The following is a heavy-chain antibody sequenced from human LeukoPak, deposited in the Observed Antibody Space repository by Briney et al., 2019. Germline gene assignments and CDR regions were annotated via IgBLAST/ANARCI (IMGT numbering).Heavy chain of an antibody. Sequence: LSLTCTVSGGSISSYYWSWVRQAPGKGLEWVSGISWNSGSIGYADSVKGRFTISRDNAKNSLYLQMNSLRAEDTALYYCAKDATTSGNNFDYWGQGTLVTVSS. CDR2: ISWNSGSI. CDR3: AKDATTSGNNFDY. CDR1: GGSISSYY. V-gene: IGHV3-9*01. J-gene: IGHJ4*02. D-gene: IGHD3-10*01.